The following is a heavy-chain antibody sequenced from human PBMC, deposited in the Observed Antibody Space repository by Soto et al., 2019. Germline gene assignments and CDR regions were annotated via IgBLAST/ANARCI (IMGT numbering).Heavy chain of an antibody. V-gene: IGHV5-10-1*01. D-gene: IGHD3-10*01. J-gene: IGHJ6*02. Sequence: GESLKISCKGSGYSFTSYWISWVRQMPGKGLEWMGRIDPSDSYTNYSPSFQGHVTISADKSISTAYLQWSSLKASDTAMYYCARQGVPYGSEIGTYYYGMDVWGQGTTVTVSS. CDR1: GYSFTSYW. CDR2: IDPSDSYT. CDR3: ARQGVPYGSEIGTYYYGMDV.